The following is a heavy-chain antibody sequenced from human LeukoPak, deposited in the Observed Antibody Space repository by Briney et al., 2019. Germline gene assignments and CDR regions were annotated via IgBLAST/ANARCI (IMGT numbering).Heavy chain of an antibody. CDR1: GFTFSSFI. CDR3: ATTRDYDILTGDDY. V-gene: IGHV3-11*01. D-gene: IGHD3-9*01. Sequence: GGSLRLSCAASGFTFSSFIMNWIRQAPGKGLEWVSYISSSGSTIYYADSVKGRFTISRDNAKNSLYLQMNSLRAEDTAVYYCATTRDYDILTGDDYWGQGTLVTVSS. CDR2: ISSSGSTI. J-gene: IGHJ4*02.